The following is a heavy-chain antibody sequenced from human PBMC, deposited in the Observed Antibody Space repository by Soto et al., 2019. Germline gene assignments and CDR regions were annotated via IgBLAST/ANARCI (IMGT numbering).Heavy chain of an antibody. J-gene: IGHJ3*02. CDR1: GFTFSSYG. Sequence: PGGSLSLSCAASGFTFSSYGMHWVRQAPGKGLEWVAVIWDDGSNKYYADSGKGRFTISRDNSKNTLYLQMNSLRAEDTAVYYCARDRRGIAAAGPSSDAFDIWGQGTMVTASS. CDR3: ARDRRGIAAAGPSSDAFDI. V-gene: IGHV3-33*01. CDR2: IWDDGSNK. D-gene: IGHD6-13*01.